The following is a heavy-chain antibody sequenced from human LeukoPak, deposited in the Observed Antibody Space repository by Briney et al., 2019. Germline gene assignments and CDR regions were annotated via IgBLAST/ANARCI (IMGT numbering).Heavy chain of an antibody. CDR1: GFTFSNYW. J-gene: IGHJ6*03. D-gene: IGHD2-2*01. CDR2: IKEDGSEK. V-gene: IGHV3-7*01. Sequence: GGSLRLSCAASGFTFSNYWMTWVRQAPGKGLEWVANIKEDGSEKYYVDSVKGRFTISRDNAKNSLYLQMNSLRAEDTAVYYCARRAIVVVPAVTGSLWTNRDYYYYYMDVWGKGTTVTLSS. CDR3: ARRAIVVVPAVTGSLWTNRDYYYYYMDV.